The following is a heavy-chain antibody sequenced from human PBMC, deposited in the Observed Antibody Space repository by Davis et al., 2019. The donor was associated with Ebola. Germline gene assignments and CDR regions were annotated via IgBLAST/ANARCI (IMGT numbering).Heavy chain of an antibody. V-gene: IGHV1-3*01. CDR1: GYTFSHYA. J-gene: IGHJ4*02. CDR2: IDLGNGNT. D-gene: IGHD3-3*01. Sequence: ASVKVSCKASGYTFSHYAMHWVRQAPGQRPEWMGWIDLGNGNTKYSQKFQGRVSITRDTSASTPYMELNSLRSEDTAVYSRARDFGSTFEFFDYWGQGTLVTVSS. CDR3: ARDFGSTFEFFDY.